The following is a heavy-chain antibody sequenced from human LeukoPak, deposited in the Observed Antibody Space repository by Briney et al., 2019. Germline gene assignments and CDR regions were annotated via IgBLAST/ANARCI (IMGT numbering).Heavy chain of an antibody. CDR2: ISGSGRST. CDR3: AKDGDIVVVPAAKLGPPFAY. CDR1: GFTFSSYA. V-gene: IGHV3-23*01. J-gene: IGHJ4*02. D-gene: IGHD2-2*01. Sequence: GGSLRLSCAASGFTFSSYAISWVRQTPGKGLEWVSVISGSGRSTYYADSVKGRFTISRDNSKNTLYLQMNSLRAEDTAVYYCAKDGDIVVVPAAKLGPPFAYWGQGTLVTVSS.